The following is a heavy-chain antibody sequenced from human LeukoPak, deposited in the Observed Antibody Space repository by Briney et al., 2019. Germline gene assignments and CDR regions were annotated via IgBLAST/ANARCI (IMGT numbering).Heavy chain of an antibody. V-gene: IGHV4-59*01. CDR2: IYYTGTT. J-gene: IGHJ4*01. CDR1: SGSITSYY. CDR3: AGAPNRHFFDY. Sequence: SETLSLTCTVSSGSITSYYWSWIRQPPGQGLEYIGHIYYTGTTAYNPSPKSRVTMSVDTSKNQFSLRLISVTASDTAVYFCAGAPNRHFFDYWGHGTLVAVSS.